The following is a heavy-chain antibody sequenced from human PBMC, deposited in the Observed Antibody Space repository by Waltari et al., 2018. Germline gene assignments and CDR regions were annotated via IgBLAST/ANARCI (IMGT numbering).Heavy chain of an antibody. V-gene: IGHV3-7*04. CDR1: GFTFSNSW. D-gene: IGHD2-21*02. CDR3: ARGVTTVEC. Sequence: EVQLVESGGGLVQPGGSLRLSCSGSGFTFSNSWMSWVRQAPGKGLEWLASRKQDGGEKYYVDSMKGRFTISRDNDNNSLFLQMDSLRVEDTAVYYCARGVTTVECWGQGALVTVSS. J-gene: IGHJ4*02. CDR2: RKQDGGEK.